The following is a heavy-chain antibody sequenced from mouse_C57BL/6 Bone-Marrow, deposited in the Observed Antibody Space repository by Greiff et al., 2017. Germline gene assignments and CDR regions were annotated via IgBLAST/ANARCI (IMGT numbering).Heavy chain of an antibody. V-gene: IGHV1-15*01. CDR1: GFTFTDYD. Sequence: QVQLQQSGAELVRPGASVTLSCTASGFTFTDYDMHWVKQTPVHGLEWIGAIDPEAGGTTYTQKFKGKAILTAAKSSSTAYLELRSLTSEDSAVYYCTRAIYCGSNLDYWGQGNTLTVSS. D-gene: IGHD1-1*01. CDR2: IDPEAGGT. CDR3: TRAIYCGSNLDY. J-gene: IGHJ2*01.